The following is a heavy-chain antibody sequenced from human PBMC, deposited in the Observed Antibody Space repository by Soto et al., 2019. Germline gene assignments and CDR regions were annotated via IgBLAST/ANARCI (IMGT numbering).Heavy chain of an antibody. D-gene: IGHD3-16*01. CDR1: GASIRSYH. CDR3: AKDVSSRRCSHP. Sequence: PSETLSLTYAVSGASIRSYHWSWTRQPAGKGLEWIGRMQHTGNTNYNPSLKSRVTMSVDTSKNQISLKMTSVTAADTAVYFCAKDVSSRRCSHPWCQGILVSVFS. CDR2: MQHTGNT. V-gene: IGHV4-4*07. J-gene: IGHJ5*02.